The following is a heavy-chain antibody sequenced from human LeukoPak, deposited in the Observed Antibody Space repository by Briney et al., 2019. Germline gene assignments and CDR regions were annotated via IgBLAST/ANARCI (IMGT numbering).Heavy chain of an antibody. Sequence: SETLSLTCTVSGGSISSYYWSWIRHPPGTGLEWIGYIYYSGSTNYNPSLKSRVTISVDTSKNQFSLKLSSVIAADTAVYYCARQSRPTYYKDRSGYYYIDCGGQGSLVTASS. J-gene: IGHJ4*02. CDR2: IYYSGST. D-gene: IGHD3-22*01. CDR3: ARQSRPTYYKDRSGYYYIDC. V-gene: IGHV4-59*08. CDR1: GGSISSYY.